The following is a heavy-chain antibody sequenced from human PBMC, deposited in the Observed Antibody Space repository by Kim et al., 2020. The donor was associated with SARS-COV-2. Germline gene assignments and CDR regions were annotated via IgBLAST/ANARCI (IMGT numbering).Heavy chain of an antibody. V-gene: IGHV3-9*01. CDR3: AKDHGSYSYYMDV. CDR1: GFTFDDYA. Sequence: GGSLRLSCAASGFTFDDYAMHWVRQAPGKGLEWVSGISWNSGSIGYADSVKGRFTISRDNAKNSLYLQMNSLRAEDTALYYCAKDHGSYSYYMDVWGKGTTVTVSS. J-gene: IGHJ6*03. CDR2: ISWNSGSI.